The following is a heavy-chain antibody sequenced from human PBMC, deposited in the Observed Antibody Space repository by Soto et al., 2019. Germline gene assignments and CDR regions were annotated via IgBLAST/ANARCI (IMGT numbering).Heavy chain of an antibody. CDR2: ISYDGGSA. D-gene: IGHD2-15*01. CDR1: GFTFSNYG. CDR3: SKDFDVVVVLSATRGLDV. V-gene: IGHV3-30*18. Sequence: PGGSLRLCCIASGFTFSNYGMHWVRQAPGKGLELVAGISYDGGSADYVDSVKGRFTLSRDNSKNTRSLQMISLRPEDTGVYYWSKDFDVVVVLSATRGLDVWGQGTTVTVSS. J-gene: IGHJ6*02.